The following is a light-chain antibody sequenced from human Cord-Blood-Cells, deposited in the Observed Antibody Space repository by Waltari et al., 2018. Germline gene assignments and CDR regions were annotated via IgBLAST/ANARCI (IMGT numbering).Light chain of an antibody. Sequence: DIQMTQSPSSVSASVGDRVTITCQASQDISNYLNWYQQKPGKAPKLLIYDASNLETGVPSRFSGSGSGTDFTFTISSLQPEDIATYYCQQYDNLLPLTFGGGTKVEIK. CDR2: DAS. J-gene: IGKJ4*01. V-gene: IGKV1-33*01. CDR3: QQYDNLLPLT. CDR1: QDISNY.